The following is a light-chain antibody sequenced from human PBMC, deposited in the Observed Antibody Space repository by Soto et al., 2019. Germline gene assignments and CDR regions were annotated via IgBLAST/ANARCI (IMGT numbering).Light chain of an antibody. V-gene: IGKV3-20*01. CDR3: QHYGGSSL. CDR1: QNLNTAY. Sequence: EIALTQSPGTLSLSPGERATLSCRASQNLNTAYLAWYQQKPGRSPRLLLYGTFNRPSGVPDRFSGTGSGTDFTLTISRLEPEDVEVYYCQHYGGSSLFGQGTKLEIK. CDR2: GTF. J-gene: IGKJ2*01.